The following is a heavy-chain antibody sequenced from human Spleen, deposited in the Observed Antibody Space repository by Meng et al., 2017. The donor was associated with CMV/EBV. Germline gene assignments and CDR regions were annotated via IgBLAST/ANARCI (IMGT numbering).Heavy chain of an antibody. CDR3: ARWDSGGPGTFDY. CDR2: IWYDGTNK. J-gene: IGHJ4*02. CDR1: GFTFAYFG. Sequence: GESLKISCAASGFTFAYFGMHWVRQDPGKGLEWVALIWYDGTNKYYADSVKGRFTISRDNSMNTLYLEMNSLRVEDTAVYYCARWDSGGPGTFDYWGQGTLVTVSS. V-gene: IGHV3-33*01. D-gene: IGHD2-15*01.